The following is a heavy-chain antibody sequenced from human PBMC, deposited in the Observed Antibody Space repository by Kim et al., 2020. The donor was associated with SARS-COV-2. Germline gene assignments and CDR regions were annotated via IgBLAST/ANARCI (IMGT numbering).Heavy chain of an antibody. CDR1: GGSISSGGYS. V-gene: IGHV4-30-2*01. Sequence: SETLSLTCAVSGGSISSGGYSWSWIRQPPGKGLEWIGYIYHSGSTYYNPSLKSRVTISVDRSKNQFSLKLSSVTAADTAVYYCARRDVFMVQGVLDPWGQGTLVTVSS. CDR2: IYHSGST. J-gene: IGHJ5*02. CDR3: ARRDVFMVQGVLDP. D-gene: IGHD3-10*01.